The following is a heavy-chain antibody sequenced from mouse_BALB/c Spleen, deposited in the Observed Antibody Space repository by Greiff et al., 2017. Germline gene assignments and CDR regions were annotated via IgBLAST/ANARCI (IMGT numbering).Heavy chain of an antibody. CDR1: GYTFTSYW. V-gene: IGHV1S127*01. J-gene: IGHJ3*01. D-gene: IGHD1-1*01. Sequence: VQLQQSGPELVRPGASVKMSCKASGYTFTSYWMHWVKQRPGQGLEWIGMIDPSNSETRLNQKFKDKATLNVDKSSNTAYMQLSSLTSEDSAVYYCARSKYYYGRGAWFAYWGQGTLVTVSA. CDR3: ARSKYYYGRGAWFAY. CDR2: IDPSNSET.